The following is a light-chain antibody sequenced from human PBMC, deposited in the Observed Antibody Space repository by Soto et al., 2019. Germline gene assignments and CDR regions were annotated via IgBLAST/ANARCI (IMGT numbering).Light chain of an antibody. CDR2: AAS. J-gene: IGKJ1*01. V-gene: IGKV1-27*01. CDR1: RGIYTH. Sequence: DIQMTQSPSSLSASVGVRVTITCRARRGIYTHLAWYQQKPGNAPKLLIYAASNLQSGVPARFSASGSGTDFILTISALQSEDVGTYFCQTYDKAPWTFGPGTRV. CDR3: QTYDKAPWT.